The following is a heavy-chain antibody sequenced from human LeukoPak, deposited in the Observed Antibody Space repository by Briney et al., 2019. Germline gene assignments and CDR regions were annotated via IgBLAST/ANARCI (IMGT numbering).Heavy chain of an antibody. J-gene: IGHJ4*02. CDR1: GFTFSSYA. Sequence: GGSLRLSCAASGFTFSSYAMSWVRQAPGKGLEWFSAISGSGGSTYYADSVKGRFTISRDNSKNTLYLQMNSLRAEDTAVYYCAKAPVIAARPPYFDYWGQGTLVTVSS. CDR3: AKAPVIAARPPYFDY. V-gene: IGHV3-23*01. CDR2: ISGSGGST. D-gene: IGHD6-6*01.